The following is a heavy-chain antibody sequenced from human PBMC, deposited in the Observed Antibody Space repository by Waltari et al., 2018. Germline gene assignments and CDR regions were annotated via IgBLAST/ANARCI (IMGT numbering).Heavy chain of an antibody. CDR3: GRDDIHAEGSADFDY. D-gene: IGHD2-15*01. V-gene: IGHV1-46*01. J-gene: IGHJ4*02. CDR2: INPSDGWT. Sequence: QVQLVQSGAAVQKSGASVTLSCKTSGYTFTNYYIHWVRQAPGKGLEWMGIINPSDGWTKYAQKFQGRVTMTGDTSTRTVYMELSSLRSVDTAVYYCGRDDIHAEGSADFDYWGQGTLVTVSS. CDR1: GYTFTNYY.